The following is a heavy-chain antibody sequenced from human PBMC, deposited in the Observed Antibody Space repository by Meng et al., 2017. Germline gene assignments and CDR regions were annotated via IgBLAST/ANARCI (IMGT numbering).Heavy chain of an antibody. CDR2: IIASVGGT. Sequence: HVKLVQSGAEGEKPGAPVKVSWNASGYSFPNFCMHWMRQAPGQGLEWMGWIIASVGGTTYAQKFQDNITMTRETSISAVYLELRGLRCHDTAISSCASTYSGAYRVDYYFDPWGQGTLVTVSS. J-gene: IGHJ5*02. D-gene: IGHD1-26*01. CDR1: GYSFPNFC. V-gene: IGHV1-2*02. CDR3: ASTYSGAYRVDYYFDP.